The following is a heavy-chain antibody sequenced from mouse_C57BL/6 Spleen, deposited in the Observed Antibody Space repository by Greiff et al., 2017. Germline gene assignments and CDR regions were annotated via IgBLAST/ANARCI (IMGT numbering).Heavy chain of an antibody. V-gene: IGHV3-6*01. J-gene: IGHJ3*01. CDR2: ISYDGSN. CDR1: GYSITSGYY. Sequence: EVQLQESGPGLVKPSQSLSLTCSVTGYSITSGYYWNWIRQFPGNKLEWMGYISYDGSNNYNPSLKNRISITRDTSKNQFFLKLNSVTTEDTATYYCAREGYDGYYGGFAYWGQGTLVTVSA. D-gene: IGHD2-3*01. CDR3: AREGYDGYYGGFAY.